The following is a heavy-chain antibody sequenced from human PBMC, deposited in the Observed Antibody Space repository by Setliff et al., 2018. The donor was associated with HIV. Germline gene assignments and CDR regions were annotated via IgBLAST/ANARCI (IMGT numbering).Heavy chain of an antibody. Sequence: NPSETLSLTCTVSGDSITNDDYYWGWIRQSPGKGLEWIGEVHHSGRTTNYNPSLKSRVTMSVDTSKNQFSLKLTSVTAADTGTYYCARDSEPMSGTWYDYWGQGTLVTVSS. V-gene: IGHV4-39*07. CDR2: VHHSGRTT. D-gene: IGHD1-1*01. CDR3: ARDSEPMSGTWYDY. CDR1: GDSITNDDYY. J-gene: IGHJ4*02.